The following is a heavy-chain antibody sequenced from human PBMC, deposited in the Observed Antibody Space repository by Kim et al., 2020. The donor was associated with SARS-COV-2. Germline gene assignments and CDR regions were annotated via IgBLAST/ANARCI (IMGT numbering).Heavy chain of an antibody. CDR3: ARDSSVSGNFYSYF. CDR2: IYAGGNT. Sequence: GGSLRLSCAASGFTVSNSYMSWVRQAPGKGLEWVSLIYAGGNTYYSDPVKGRFTISRDNSKNMLFLQMNSLRDEDTAVYFCARDSSVSGNFYSYF. J-gene: IGHJ2*01. V-gene: IGHV3-53*01. D-gene: IGHD3-10*01. CDR1: GFTVSNSY.